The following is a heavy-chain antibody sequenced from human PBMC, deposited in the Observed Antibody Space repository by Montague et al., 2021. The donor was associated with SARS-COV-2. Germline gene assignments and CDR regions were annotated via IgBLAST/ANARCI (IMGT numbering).Heavy chain of an antibody. Sequence: SLRLSCAASGFTVSSNCMSWVRQAPGKGLEWVSVIYSGGSTYYADSVKGRFTISRDNSKNTLYLQMNSLRAEDTAVYYCARDVSPIGLMDVWGQGTTVTVSS. CDR2: IYSGGST. V-gene: IGHV3-53*01. J-gene: IGHJ6*02. CDR3: ARDVSPIGLMDV. CDR1: GFTVSSNC.